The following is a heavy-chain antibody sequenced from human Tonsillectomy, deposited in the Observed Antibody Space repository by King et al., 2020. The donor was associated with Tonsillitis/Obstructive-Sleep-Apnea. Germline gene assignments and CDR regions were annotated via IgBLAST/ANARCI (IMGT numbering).Heavy chain of an antibody. CDR2: IWYDGSEK. J-gene: IGHJ5*01. Sequence: VQLVESGGGVVQPGRSLRLSCAASGFTFSTYGMHWVRQAPGKGLEWVAVIWYDGSEKYYAESVRGRFTISRANSKNTLYLQMNRLRAEDTAVYYCVSDGIISAARLRSGLVSWGQGTLVTVSS. CDR1: GFTFSTYG. D-gene: IGHD2-2*01. V-gene: IGHV3-33*01. CDR3: VSDGIISAARLRSGLVS.